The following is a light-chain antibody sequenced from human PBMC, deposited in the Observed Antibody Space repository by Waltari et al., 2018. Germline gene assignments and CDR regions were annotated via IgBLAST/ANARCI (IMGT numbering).Light chain of an antibody. V-gene: IGKV3-11*01. CDR1: QSVSSS. Sequence: EIVLTQSPATLSLSPGERATLSCRACQSVSSSLGWYQQKPGQAPRLLIYDVSNRATDIPARFSGSGSGTDFTLTISSLEPEDFAVYYCQQRDNWPSITFGQGTRLEIK. CDR2: DVS. CDR3: QQRDNWPSIT. J-gene: IGKJ5*01.